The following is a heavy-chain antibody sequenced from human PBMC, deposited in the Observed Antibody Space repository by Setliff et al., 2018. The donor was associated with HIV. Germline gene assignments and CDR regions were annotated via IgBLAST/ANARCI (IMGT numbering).Heavy chain of an antibody. CDR1: GFTFTSSA. V-gene: IGHV1-58*02. J-gene: IGHJ6*02. CDR3: ARSGYSSSWYLDYYYYYGMDV. D-gene: IGHD6-13*01. Sequence: SVKVSCKASGFTFTSSAMQWVRQARGQRLEWIGWIVVGSGNTNYAQKFQERVTITRDMSTSTAYMELSSLRPEDTAVYYCARSGYSSSWYLDYYYYYGMDVWGQGTTVTVSS. CDR2: IVVGSGNT.